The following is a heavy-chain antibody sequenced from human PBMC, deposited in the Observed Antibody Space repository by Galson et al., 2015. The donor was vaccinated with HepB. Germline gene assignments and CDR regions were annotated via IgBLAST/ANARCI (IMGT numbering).Heavy chain of an antibody. D-gene: IGHD6-19*01. J-gene: IGHJ4*02. CDR2: IWSDGTNK. CDR1: GFTFSSYW. V-gene: IGHV3-30*02. CDR3: AKVPYLYSALAGTMAGFDY. Sequence: SLRLSCAASGFTFSSYWMNWVRQAPGKGLEWVASIWSDGTNKYYADSVKGRFTISRDNSKNTLYLQMNSLRAEDTALYYCAKVPYLYSALAGTMAGFDYWGQGTLVTVSS.